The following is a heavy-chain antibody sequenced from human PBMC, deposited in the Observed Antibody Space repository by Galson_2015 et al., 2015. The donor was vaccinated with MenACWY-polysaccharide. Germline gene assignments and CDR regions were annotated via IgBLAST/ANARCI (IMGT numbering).Heavy chain of an antibody. CDR3: ARVVGGGLDV. D-gene: IGHD2-15*01. J-gene: IGHJ6*02. V-gene: IGHV3-7*01. Sequence: SLRLSCAASGFTFSSFWMSWVRQPPGKGLEWVANIKHDGSEKDHVDSVKGRFAISRDNAKNSLYLQMNSLRAEDTAVYYCARVVGGGLDVWGHGTTVTVSS. CDR2: IKHDGSEK. CDR1: GFTFSSFW.